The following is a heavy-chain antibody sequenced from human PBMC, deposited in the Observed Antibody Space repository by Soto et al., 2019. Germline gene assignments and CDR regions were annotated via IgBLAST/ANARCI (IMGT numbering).Heavy chain of an antibody. CDR1: GLSVSWEY. J-gene: IGHJ3*02. Sequence: EVQLVESGGGLFQPGGSLRISCAGSGLSVSWEYISWVRQPPGKGLEWVSIIYRGGGTYYADSAKGRCIISRDASKNMVFLQVNNLRAEDTAIYYCASRDDSEAFDIWGQGTTVTVSS. D-gene: IGHD5-18*01. CDR2: IYRGGGT. CDR3: ASRDDSEAFDI. V-gene: IGHV3-53*01.